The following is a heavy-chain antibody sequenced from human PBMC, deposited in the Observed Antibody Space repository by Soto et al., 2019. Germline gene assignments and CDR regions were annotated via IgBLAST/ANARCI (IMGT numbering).Heavy chain of an antibody. Sequence: PGGSLRLSCTASGFTFGDYAMSWFRQAPGKGLEWVGFIRSKAYGGTTEYADSVKGRFTISRDNSKNTLYLQMNSLRAEDAAVYYCAKSAGSNAYYPNDYWGQGTLVTVSS. J-gene: IGHJ4*02. CDR2: IRSKAYGGTT. CDR1: GFTFGDYA. CDR3: AKSAGSNAYYPNDY. V-gene: IGHV3-49*03. D-gene: IGHD3-16*01.